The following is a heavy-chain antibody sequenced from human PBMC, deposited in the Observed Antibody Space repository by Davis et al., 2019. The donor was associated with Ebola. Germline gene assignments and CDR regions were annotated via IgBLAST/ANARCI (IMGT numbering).Heavy chain of an antibody. CDR1: GFMFRGYG. J-gene: IGHJ4*02. Sequence: GGSLRLSCAASGFMFRGYGMHWVRQAPGKGLEWLAFMRYDDSDKYYADSLKGRFTISRDISKNTLYLQMSSLRSEDTALYFCAKPLYSNYEGIYDWGQGTLVTVSS. CDR2: MRYDDSDK. D-gene: IGHD4-11*01. V-gene: IGHV3-30*02. CDR3: AKPLYSNYEGIYD.